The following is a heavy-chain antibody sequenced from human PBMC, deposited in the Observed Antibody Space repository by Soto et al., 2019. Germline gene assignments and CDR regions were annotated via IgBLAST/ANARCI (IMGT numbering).Heavy chain of an antibody. J-gene: IGHJ4*02. Sequence: ASVKVSCKVSGYTLTELSMHWVRQAPGKGLEWMGGFDPEDGETIYAQKFQGRVTMTEDTSTDTAYMELSSLRSEDTAVYYCATGPPAAYYYGSGSYSRGPTFDYWGQGTLVTVSS. CDR3: ATGPPAAYYYGSGSYSRGPTFDY. V-gene: IGHV1-24*01. CDR1: GYTLTELS. CDR2: FDPEDGET. D-gene: IGHD3-10*01.